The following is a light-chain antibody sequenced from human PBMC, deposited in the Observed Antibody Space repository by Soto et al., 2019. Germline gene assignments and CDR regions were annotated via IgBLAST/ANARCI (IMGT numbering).Light chain of an antibody. CDR2: EVS. J-gene: IGLJ1*01. CDR3: CSYAGSYV. V-gene: IGLV2-14*01. CDR1: SSDVGAYSY. Sequence: QSALTQPASVSGSPGQSIAISCTGTSSDVGAYSYVSWYQQHPGKAPKLMIYEVSNRPSGVSNRFSGSKSGNAASLTIFGLQAEDEADYYCCSYAGSYVFGTGTKLTVL.